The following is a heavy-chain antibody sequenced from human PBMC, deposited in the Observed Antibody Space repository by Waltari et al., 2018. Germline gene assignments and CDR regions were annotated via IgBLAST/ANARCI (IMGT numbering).Heavy chain of an antibody. CDR3: ARGRVVPAAVDS. CDR1: GGPITSDY. V-gene: IGHV4-59*01. D-gene: IGHD2-2*01. J-gene: IGHJ4*02. Sequence: VQLQESGPGLVKPSETLSLTCTVSGGPITSDYWNWVRQPPGKGLEWIAFIYYTGSTNYNPSLRSRVTISVDTSKNQFSLELRSVSAADTAMYYCARGRVVPAAVDSWGQGTLVTVSS. CDR2: IYYTGST.